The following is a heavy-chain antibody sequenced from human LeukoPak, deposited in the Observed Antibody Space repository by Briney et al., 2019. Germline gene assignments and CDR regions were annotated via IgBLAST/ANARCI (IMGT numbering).Heavy chain of an antibody. V-gene: IGHV4-4*07. CDR1: GGSISSYW. J-gene: IGHJ4*02. CDR2: IYTTGRT. Sequence: SETLSLICSVSGGSISSYWWSWIRQPAGKGLEFIGRIYTTGRTNYNPSLKSRVSMSVDTSKNEFSLELRPVTAADTAVYFCARAGYTISSYRFDYWGQGALVTVSS. D-gene: IGHD3-16*02. CDR3: ARAGYTISSYRFDY.